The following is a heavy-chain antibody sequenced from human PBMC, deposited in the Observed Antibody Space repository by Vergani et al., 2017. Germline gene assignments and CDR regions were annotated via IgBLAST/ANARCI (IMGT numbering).Heavy chain of an antibody. CDR1: GFTFNRSV. CDR3: AAAYGDYRRVDAFDI. V-gene: IGHV1-58*01. Sequence: QMQLVQSGPEVKKPGTLVKVSCKASGFTFNRSVVQWVRQARGQRLEWIGWIVVGSGNTNYAQKFQERVTITRDMSTSTAYMELSSLRSEDTAVYYCAAAYGDYRRVDAFDIWGQGTMVTVSS. CDR2: IVVGSGNT. D-gene: IGHD4-17*01. J-gene: IGHJ3*02.